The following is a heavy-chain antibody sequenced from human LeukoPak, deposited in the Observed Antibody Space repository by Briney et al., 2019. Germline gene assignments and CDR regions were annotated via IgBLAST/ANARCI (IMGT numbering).Heavy chain of an antibody. CDR3: ARDVLLWFGEFDY. CDR2: ISWNSGSI. Sequence: PGGSLRLSCAASGFTFDDYAMHWVRHAPGKGLEWVSGISWNSGSIGYADSVKGRFTISRDNSKNTLYLQMNSLRAEDTAVYYCARDVLLWFGEFDYWGQGTLVTVSS. V-gene: IGHV3-9*01. CDR1: GFTFDDYA. D-gene: IGHD3-10*01. J-gene: IGHJ4*02.